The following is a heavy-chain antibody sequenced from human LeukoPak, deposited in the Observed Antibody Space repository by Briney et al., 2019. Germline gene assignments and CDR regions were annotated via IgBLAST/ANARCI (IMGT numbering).Heavy chain of an antibody. J-gene: IGHJ3*02. V-gene: IGHV4-61*02. CDR2: ISSSGST. D-gene: IGHD3-10*01. CDR3: ARSMVRNAFDI. Sequence: PSETLSLTCTVSGDSISSGDYYWSWIRQPAGKGLEWIGRISSSGSTNYNPSLKSRVTISVDTSKNQFSLKLSSVTAADTAVYFCARSMVRNAFDIWGQGTMVTVSS. CDR1: GDSISSGDYY.